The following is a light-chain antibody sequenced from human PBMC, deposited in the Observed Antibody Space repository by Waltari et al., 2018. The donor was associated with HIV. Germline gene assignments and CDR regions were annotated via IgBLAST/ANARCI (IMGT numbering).Light chain of an antibody. V-gene: IGLV2-23*01. CDR3: CSYAGSTTWV. CDR1: RSDVGSYNH. CDR2: EDN. J-gene: IGLJ3*02. Sequence: QSALTQPASVSGSPGQSITIPCTGTRSDVGSYNHFSWYQQHPGKAPKLMTYEDNKRPSGVSDRFSGSKSGNTASLTISGLQSEDEADYYCCSYAGSTTWVFGGGTKLTVL.